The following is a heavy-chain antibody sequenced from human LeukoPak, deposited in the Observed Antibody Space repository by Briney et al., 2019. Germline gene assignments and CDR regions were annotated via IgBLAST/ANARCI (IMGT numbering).Heavy chain of an antibody. Sequence: ASVKVSCKASGGTFSSYAISWVRQAPGQGLEWMGGIIPIFGTANYAQKFQGRVTITADKSTSTAYMELRSLRSDDTAVYYRARSGRGTYYYFDLWGQGTLVTVSS. V-gene: IGHV1-69*06. CDR2: IIPIFGTA. D-gene: IGHD1-26*01. CDR1: GGTFSSYA. J-gene: IGHJ4*02. CDR3: ARSGRGTYYYFDL.